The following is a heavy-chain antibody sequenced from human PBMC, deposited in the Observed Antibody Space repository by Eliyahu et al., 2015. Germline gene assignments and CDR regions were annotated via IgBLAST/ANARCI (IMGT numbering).Heavy chain of an antibody. CDR3: ARIGDGSYYYDSSGYYQNWFDP. V-gene: IGHV2-26*01. CDR2: IFSNDEK. CDR1: GFSLXNARMG. D-gene: IGHD3-22*01. J-gene: IGHJ5*02. Sequence: QVTLKESGPVLVKPTETLXLTCXXSGFSLXNARMGVXXXRQPPGKALEWLAHIFSNDEKSYSTSLKSRLTISKDTSKSQVVLTMTNMDPVDTATYYCARIGDGSYYYDSSGYYQNWFDPWGQGTLVTVSS.